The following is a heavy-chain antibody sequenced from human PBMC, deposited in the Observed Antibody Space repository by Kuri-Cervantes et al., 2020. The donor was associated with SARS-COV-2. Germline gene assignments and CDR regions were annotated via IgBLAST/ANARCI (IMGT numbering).Heavy chain of an antibody. CDR2: IYYSGST. D-gene: IGHD3-22*01. CDR3: ARDRRPIVVVPNYYYGMDV. V-gene: IGHV4-59*01. Sequence: SETLSLTCTVSGGSISSYYWSWIRQPPGKGLEWIGYIYYSGSTNYNPSLKSLVTLSVDTSKNQFSLKLSSVTAADTAVYSCARDRRPIVVVPNYYYGMDVWGQGTTVTVSS. J-gene: IGHJ6*02. CDR1: GGSISSYY.